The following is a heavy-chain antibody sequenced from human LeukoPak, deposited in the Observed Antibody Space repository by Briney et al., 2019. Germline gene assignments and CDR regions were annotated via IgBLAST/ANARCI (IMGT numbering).Heavy chain of an antibody. V-gene: IGHV3-64D*09. CDR3: VRGYSFGPYGMDV. CDR2: ISESGGST. Sequence: RGSPRLSCSASGFPFSSYAMHWVRQAPGKGLEYVSAISESGGSTYYAHSVKGRFTISRDNSKNTLYLQMSSLRAEDTAVYFCVRGYSFGPYGMDVWGQGTTVSVSS. CDR1: GFPFSSYA. J-gene: IGHJ6*02. D-gene: IGHD2-15*01.